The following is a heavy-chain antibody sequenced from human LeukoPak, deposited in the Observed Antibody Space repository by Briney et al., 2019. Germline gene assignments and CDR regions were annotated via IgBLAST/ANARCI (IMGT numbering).Heavy chain of an antibody. D-gene: IGHD3-16*01. CDR2: IYYSGST. CDR3: AGGRGWLIDY. V-gene: IGHV4-59*11. CDR1: GVSISGHF. J-gene: IGHJ4*02. Sequence: SETLSLTCTVTGVSISGHFWGAIRPPPGRGVEWIGYIYYSGSTNYNPSLKSRVTMSVHKSKRQCSVRPSSVNAADTAVYYCAGGRGWLIDYWGQGTLVTVSS.